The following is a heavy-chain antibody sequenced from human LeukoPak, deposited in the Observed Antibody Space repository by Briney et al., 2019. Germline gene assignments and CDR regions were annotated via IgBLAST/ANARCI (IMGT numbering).Heavy chain of an antibody. J-gene: IGHJ6*02. Sequence: GASVKVSCKASGYTFTGYYMHWVRQAPGQGLEWMGWINPNSGGTNYAQKFQGWVTMTRDTSISTAYMELSRLRSDDTAVYYCARGVRIAAAGTPYYYYYGMDVWGQGTTVTVSS. V-gene: IGHV1-2*04. D-gene: IGHD6-13*01. CDR3: ARGVRIAAAGTPYYYYYGMDV. CDR2: INPNSGGT. CDR1: GYTFTGYY.